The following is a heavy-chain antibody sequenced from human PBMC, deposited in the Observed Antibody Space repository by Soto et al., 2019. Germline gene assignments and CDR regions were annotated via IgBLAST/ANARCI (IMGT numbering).Heavy chain of an antibody. CDR3: ARDPGDRNGMSV. CDR1: GFTVSDDY. D-gene: IGHD1-26*01. J-gene: IGHJ6*02. V-gene: IGHV3-66*01. Sequence: EVQVVESGGDLVQPGGSLRLSCAASGFTVSDDYMHWVRQAPGKGLEWVSVIYRGGGRYYADSVKGRFTISRDNSKNMVYLQMNSLRAEDTAVYYCARDPGDRNGMSVWGQGTTVTVSS. CDR2: IYRGGGR.